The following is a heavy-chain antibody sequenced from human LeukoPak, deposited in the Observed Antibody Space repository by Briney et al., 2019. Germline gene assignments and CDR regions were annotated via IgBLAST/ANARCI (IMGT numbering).Heavy chain of an antibody. D-gene: IGHD1-26*01. V-gene: IGHV4-61*01. Sequence: SETLSLTCTVSGASVNSASYWTWIRQPPGKGVEWIAHIYNGVNTNYNPSLKSRVSISVDTSKNQFSLRLNSVTAADTAVYYCARSRAFNSGAFDPWGQGSLVTVSS. CDR3: ARSRAFNSGAFDP. J-gene: IGHJ5*02. CDR1: GASVNSASY. CDR2: IYNGVNT.